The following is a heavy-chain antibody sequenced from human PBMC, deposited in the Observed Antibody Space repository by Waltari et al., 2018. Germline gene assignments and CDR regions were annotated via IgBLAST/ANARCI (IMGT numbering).Heavy chain of an antibody. CDR1: GYRSTDYS. CDR3: VTALGDRSSASRPFDV. V-gene: IGHV1-69-2*01. J-gene: IGHJ3*01. CDR2: VDPEDGET. Sequence: EVQLLQSGTELKKPGSTVKISCQVSGYRSTDYSITRVQQAPGKGPKWMGLVDPEDGETIYAERFQGRVTITADTSTETAFMELSSLTSDDTAVYYCVTALGDRSSASRPFDVWGLGTLITVSS. D-gene: IGHD3-10*01.